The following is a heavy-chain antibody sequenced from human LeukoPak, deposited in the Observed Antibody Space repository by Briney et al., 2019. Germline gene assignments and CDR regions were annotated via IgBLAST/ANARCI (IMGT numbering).Heavy chain of an antibody. D-gene: IGHD4-17*01. CDR3: ARELTVTTDAFDI. V-gene: IGHV3-30*02. CDR1: GFIFSSYG. CDR2: IRHDGGNK. J-gene: IGHJ3*02. Sequence: GGSLRLSCAASGFIFSSYGIHWVRQAPGKGLEWVTFIRHDGGNKYYADSVKGRFTISRDNAENSLYLQMNSLRAEDTAVYYCARELTVTTDAFDIWGQGTMVTVSS.